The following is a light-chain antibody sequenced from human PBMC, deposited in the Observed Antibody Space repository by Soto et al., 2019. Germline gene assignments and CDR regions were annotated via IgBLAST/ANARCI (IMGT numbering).Light chain of an antibody. V-gene: IGKV3-20*01. J-gene: IGKJ4*01. CDR2: GAS. Sequence: EIVLTQSPGTLSLSPGERDTLSCRASQSVSSSYLAWYQQKPGQAPRLLIYGASSRATGIPDRFSGSGSGTDFTLTISRLEPEDFAVYYCQQHGNSPLTFGGGTKVDIK. CDR1: QSVSSSY. CDR3: QQHGNSPLT.